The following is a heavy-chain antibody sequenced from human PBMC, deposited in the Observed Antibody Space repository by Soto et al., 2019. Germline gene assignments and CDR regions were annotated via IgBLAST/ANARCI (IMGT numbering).Heavy chain of an antibody. CDR1: GFTFGSHA. CDR2: ISYDGSYK. V-gene: IGHV3-30-3*01. Sequence: QVQLVESGGGVVQPGRSLRLSCAASGFTFGSHAIHWVRQAPGKGLEWVATISYDGSYKNYADSVKGRFTISIDKSKNTLYLQVNSLRAEDTAVYYCSRDHDYYDSGGSATFDIWGQGTMVTVSS. D-gene: IGHD3-22*01. J-gene: IGHJ3*02. CDR3: SRDHDYYDSGGSATFDI.